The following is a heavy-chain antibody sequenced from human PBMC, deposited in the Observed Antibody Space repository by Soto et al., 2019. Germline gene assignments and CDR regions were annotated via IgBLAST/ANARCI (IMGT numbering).Heavy chain of an antibody. Sequence: PGGSLGLSCAASGVTFSTHWMHWVRQSPGKGLVWVSRINGDGSETTYADSVKGRLTISRDNAKNTLYLQVNNLRVEDTAVYYCAGDYPNDSRVAGDYWGQGNLVTVSS. CDR2: INGDGSET. CDR1: GVTFSTHW. V-gene: IGHV3-74*01. D-gene: IGHD3-22*01. CDR3: AGDYPNDSRVAGDY. J-gene: IGHJ4*02.